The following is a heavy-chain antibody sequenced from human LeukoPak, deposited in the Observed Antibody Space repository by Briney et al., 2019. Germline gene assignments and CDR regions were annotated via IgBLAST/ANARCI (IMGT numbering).Heavy chain of an antibody. V-gene: IGHV4-34*01. D-gene: IGHD4-17*01. CDR2: INHSGST. CDR3: ARGYGELQRDWFDP. CDR1: GGSFSGYY. Sequence: PSETLSLTCAVYGGSFSGYYWSWIRQPPGKGLEWIGEINHSGSTNYNPSLKSRFTISVDTSKNQFSLKPSSVTAADTAVYYCARGYGELQRDWFDPWGQGTLVTVSS. J-gene: IGHJ5*02.